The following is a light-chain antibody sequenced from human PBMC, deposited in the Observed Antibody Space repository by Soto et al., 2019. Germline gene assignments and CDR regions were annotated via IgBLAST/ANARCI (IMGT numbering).Light chain of an antibody. CDR3: HQYHNWPYT. Sequence: EIVMTQSPATLSVSPGERATLSCRASQSVSNNLAWYQQKPGQAPRLVIYGASTRATGIPARFSGSESGTEFTLTISSQQSEDFAVYYCHQYHNWPYTFGQGTKLEIK. J-gene: IGKJ2*01. CDR2: GAS. V-gene: IGKV3-15*01. CDR1: QSVSNN.